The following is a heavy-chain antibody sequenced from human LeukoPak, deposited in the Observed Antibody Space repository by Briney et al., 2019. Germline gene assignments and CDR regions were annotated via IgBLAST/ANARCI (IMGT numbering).Heavy chain of an antibody. CDR2: ISSSSYI. CDR1: GFTFSSYS. Sequence: PGGSLRLSCAASGFTFSSYSMNWVRQAPGKGLEWVSSISSSSYIYYADSVKGRFTISRDNSKNTLYLQMNSLRAEDTAVYYCARAHDTTGVGATTDYWGQGTLVTVSS. D-gene: IGHD1-26*01. CDR3: ARAHDTTGVGATTDY. J-gene: IGHJ4*02. V-gene: IGHV3-21*01.